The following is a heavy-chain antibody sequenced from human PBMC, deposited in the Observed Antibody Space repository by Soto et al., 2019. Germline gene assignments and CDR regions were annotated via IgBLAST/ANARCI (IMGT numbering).Heavy chain of an antibody. Sequence: QVQLVQSGGEVKKPGSSVKVSCKASGGTFSSYAINWVRQAPGQGLEWMGGIIPIFATADYAQKFQGRVTITADESTSTAYMELSSLRSEDTAVYYCAQCLLGVNYYYGMDVWGQGTTVTVSS. D-gene: IGHD3-16*01. CDR3: AQCLLGVNYYYGMDV. J-gene: IGHJ6*02. CDR1: GGTFSSYA. CDR2: IIPIFATA. V-gene: IGHV1-69*12.